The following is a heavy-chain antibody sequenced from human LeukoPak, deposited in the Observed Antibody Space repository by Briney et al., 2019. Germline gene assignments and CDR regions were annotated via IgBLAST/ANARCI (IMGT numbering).Heavy chain of an antibody. Sequence: PSQTLSLTCSVYGVSFSGYYWSWIRQPPGKGLEWIGEINHSGSTNYNPSLKSRVTISVDTSKNQFSLKLSSVTAADTAVYYCARESSIAAAGDFDYRGQGTLVTVSS. V-gene: IGHV4-34*01. D-gene: IGHD6-13*01. CDR1: GVSFSGYY. CDR3: ARESSIAAAGDFDY. J-gene: IGHJ4*02. CDR2: INHSGST.